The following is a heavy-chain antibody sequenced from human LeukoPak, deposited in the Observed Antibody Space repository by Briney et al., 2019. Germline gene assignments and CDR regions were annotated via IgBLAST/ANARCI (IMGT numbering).Heavy chain of an antibody. Sequence: TSETLSLTCTVSGGSISSSSYYWGRIRQPPGKGLEWIGSIYYSGSTYYNPSLKSRVTISLDTSKNQFSLKLRSVTAADTAVYYCARLPAYYYDSSGYYYRSTSLIDYWGQGTLVTVSS. J-gene: IGHJ4*02. D-gene: IGHD3-22*01. CDR2: IYYSGST. CDR3: ARLPAYYYDSSGYYYRSTSLIDY. V-gene: IGHV4-39*01. CDR1: GGSISSSSYY.